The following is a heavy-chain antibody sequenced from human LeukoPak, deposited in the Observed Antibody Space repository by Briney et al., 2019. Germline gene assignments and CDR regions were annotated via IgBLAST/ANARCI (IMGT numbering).Heavy chain of an antibody. J-gene: IGHJ5*02. CDR1: GYTFTSYY. CDR3: ARDLGRGYSYGYGWFDL. V-gene: IGHV1-46*01. D-gene: IGHD5-18*01. Sequence: ASVKVSCKASGYTFTSYYMHWVRQAPGQGLEWMGIINPSGGSTSYAQKFQGRVTMTRDTSTSTVYMELSSLRSEDTAVYYCARDLGRGYSYGYGWFDLWGQGTLVTVSS. CDR2: INPSGGST.